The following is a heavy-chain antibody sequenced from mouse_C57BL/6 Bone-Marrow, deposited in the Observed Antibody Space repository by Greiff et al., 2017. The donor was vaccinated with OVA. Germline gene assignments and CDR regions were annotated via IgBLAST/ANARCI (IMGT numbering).Heavy chain of an antibody. Sequence: EVKLVESGPGMVKPSQSLSLTCTVPGYSITSGYDWHWIRHFPGNKLEWMGYISYSGSTNYNPSLKSRISITHDTSKNHFFLKLNSVTTEDTATYYCARHGNYWYFDVWGTGTTVTVSS. V-gene: IGHV3-1*01. CDR3: ARHGNYWYFDV. J-gene: IGHJ1*03. CDR2: ISYSGST. CDR1: GYSITSGYD. D-gene: IGHD2-1*01.